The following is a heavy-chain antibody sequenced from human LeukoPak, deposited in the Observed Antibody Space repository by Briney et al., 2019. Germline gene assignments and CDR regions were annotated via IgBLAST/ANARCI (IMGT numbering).Heavy chain of an antibody. CDR3: ACLTTMGRYWFDP. D-gene: IGHD4-23*01. V-gene: IGHV4-34*01. Sequence: SETLSLTCAVYGGSFSGYYWSWIRQPPGKGLEWIGEINHSGSTNYNPSLKSRVTISVDTSKNQFSLKLSSVTAADTAVYYCACLTTMGRYWFDPWGQGTLVTVSS. CDR1: GGSFSGYY. J-gene: IGHJ5*02. CDR2: INHSGST.